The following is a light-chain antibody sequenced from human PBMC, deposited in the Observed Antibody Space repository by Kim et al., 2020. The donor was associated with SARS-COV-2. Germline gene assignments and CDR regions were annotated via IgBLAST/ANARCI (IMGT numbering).Light chain of an antibody. CDR2: SAS. Sequence: CPGERATLSCRDSQSVSSTYLAWYQQKPAQPPRHLIYSASSRATGSPNRFGGSGYGTDFTLTISRLEPEDSAVYYCQQYGNLITFGQGTRLEIK. CDR1: QSVSSTY. V-gene: IGKV3-20*01. J-gene: IGKJ5*01. CDR3: QQYGNLIT.